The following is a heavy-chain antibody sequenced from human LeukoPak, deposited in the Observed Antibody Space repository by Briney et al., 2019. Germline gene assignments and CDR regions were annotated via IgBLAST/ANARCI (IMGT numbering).Heavy chain of an antibody. V-gene: IGHV3-23*01. J-gene: IGHJ4*02. CDR1: GFTFSSYA. CDR2: ISGSGGST. D-gene: IGHD6-19*01. Sequence: GGSLRLSCAASGFTFSSYAMSWVRQAPGKGLEWVSAISGSGGSTYYADSVKGRFTITRDNSKNTLYLQMNSLRAEDTAVYYCAKKLGSSGWYYFDYWGQGTLVTVSS. CDR3: AKKLGSSGWYYFDY.